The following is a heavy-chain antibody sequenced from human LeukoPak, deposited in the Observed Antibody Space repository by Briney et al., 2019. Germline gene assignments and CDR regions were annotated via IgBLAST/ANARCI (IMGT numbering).Heavy chain of an antibody. CDR2: ISISVSAI. CDR1: VFTFSDYY. J-gene: IGHJ4*02. CDR3: ARAGFSYCSGGRCLQDKGIVDY. Sequence: GGSLRLSCAASVFTFSDYYMSCGREAPGKGVGWGSYISISVSAIYYADSLKGRFTISRDNAKNSLYLPMNSLRAEDTAVYYCARAGFSYCSGGRCLQDKGIVDYWGQGTLVTVSS. V-gene: IGHV3-11*04. D-gene: IGHD2-15*01.